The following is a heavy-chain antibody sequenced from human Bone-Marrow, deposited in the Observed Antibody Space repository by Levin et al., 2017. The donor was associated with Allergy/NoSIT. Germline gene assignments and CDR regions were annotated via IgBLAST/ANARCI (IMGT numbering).Heavy chain of an antibody. V-gene: IGHV3-48*01. CDR1: GFTFSTFS. J-gene: IGHJ6*02. Sequence: GGSLRLSCAGSGFTFSTFSMNWVRQAPGKGLEWISYISTSSRTIYYADSVKGRFTVSRDDAKNSLHLPMSSLRAEDTAVYYCARARIYGYYYYGMDVWGQGTTVTVSS. CDR3: ARARIYGYYYYGMDV. CDR2: ISTSSRTI. D-gene: IGHD3-10*01.